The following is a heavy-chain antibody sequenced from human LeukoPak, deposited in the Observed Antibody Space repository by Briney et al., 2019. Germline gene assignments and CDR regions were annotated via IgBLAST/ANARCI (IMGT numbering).Heavy chain of an antibody. V-gene: IGHV3-30*03. CDR1: GFTFSSYG. D-gene: IGHD4-23*01. Sequence: GRSLRLSCAASGFTFSSYGMHWVRQAPGKGLEWVAVISYGGSNKDYADSVKGRFTISRDNSKNTLDLQMNSLRAEDTAVYFCARYSTLETRNAFDLWGQGTMVTVSS. J-gene: IGHJ3*01. CDR3: ARYSTLETRNAFDL. CDR2: ISYGGSNK.